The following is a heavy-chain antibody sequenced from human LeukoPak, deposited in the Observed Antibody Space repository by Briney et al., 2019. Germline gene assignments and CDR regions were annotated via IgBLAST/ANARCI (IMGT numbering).Heavy chain of an antibody. Sequence: PGGSLRLSCAASGFTFNIYAMTWVRQAPGKGLEWVALIWYDGSNKYYADSVKGRFTISRDNSKDTLFLQMNSLRAEDTAVYYCARIGSGSYYMGDYWGQGTLVTVS. CDR3: ARIGSGSYYMGDY. J-gene: IGHJ4*02. CDR2: IWYDGSNK. V-gene: IGHV3-33*08. CDR1: GFTFNIYA. D-gene: IGHD3-10*01.